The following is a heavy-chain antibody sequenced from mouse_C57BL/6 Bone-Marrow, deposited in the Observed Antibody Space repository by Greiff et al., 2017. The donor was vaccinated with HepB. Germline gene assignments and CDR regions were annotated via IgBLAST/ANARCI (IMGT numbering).Heavy chain of an antibody. D-gene: IGHD2-13*01. CDR3: ARSLRYSDYSFAY. CDR1: GYTFTDYY. CDR2: INPNNGGT. V-gene: IGHV1-26*01. J-gene: IGHJ3*01. Sequence: EVQLQQSGPELVKPGASVKISCKASGYTFTDYYMNWVKQSHGKSLEWIGDINPNNGGTSYNQKFKSKATLTVDKSSSTAYMEILNLTSEDSAVYDCARSLRYSDYSFAYWGRGTLVTVSA.